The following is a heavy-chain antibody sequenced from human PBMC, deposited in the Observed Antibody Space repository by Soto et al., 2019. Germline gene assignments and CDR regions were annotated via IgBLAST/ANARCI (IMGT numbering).Heavy chain of an antibody. Sequence: QVQLVESGGGVVQPGRSLRLSCAASGFTFSSYGMHWVRQAPGKGLEWVAVIWYDGSNKYYADSVKGRFTISRDNSKNTLYLQMNSLRAEDTAVYYCARAPTIVTHYGMDVWGQGTTVTVSS. D-gene: IGHD4-4*01. CDR1: GFTFSSYG. V-gene: IGHV3-33*01. J-gene: IGHJ6*02. CDR2: IWYDGSNK. CDR3: ARAPTIVTHYGMDV.